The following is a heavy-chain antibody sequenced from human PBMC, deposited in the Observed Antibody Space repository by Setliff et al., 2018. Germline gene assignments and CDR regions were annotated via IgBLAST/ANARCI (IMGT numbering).Heavy chain of an antibody. CDR2: INAGNGNT. J-gene: IGHJ6*02. CDR3: ARDPDGDSPGYYYYYYGMDV. D-gene: IGHD4-17*01. CDR1: GYTFTSYA. Sequence: GASVKVSCKASGYTFTSYAMHWVRQAPGQRLEWMGWINAGNGNTKYSQKFQGRVTITRDTSASTAYMELSSLRSEDTAVYYCARDPDGDSPGYYYYYYGMDVWGQGTTVTVSS. V-gene: IGHV1-3*01.